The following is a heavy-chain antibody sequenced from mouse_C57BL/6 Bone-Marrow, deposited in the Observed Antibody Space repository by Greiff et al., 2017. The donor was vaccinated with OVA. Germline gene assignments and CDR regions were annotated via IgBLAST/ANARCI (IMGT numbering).Heavy chain of an antibody. D-gene: IGHD1-1*01. V-gene: IGHV1-63*01. CDR1: GYTFTNYW. CDR3: ARLDYYGSSYDAMDY. CDR2: IYPGGGYT. Sequence: VQLKESGAELVRPGTSVKMSCKASGYTFTNYWIGWAKQRPGHGLEWIGDIYPGGGYTNYNEKFKGKATLTADKSSSTAYMQFSSLTSEDSAIYYCARLDYYGSSYDAMDYWGQGTSVTVSS. J-gene: IGHJ4*01.